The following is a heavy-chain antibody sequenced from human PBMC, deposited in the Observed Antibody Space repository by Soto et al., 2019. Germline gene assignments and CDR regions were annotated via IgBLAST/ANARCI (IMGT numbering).Heavy chain of an antibody. CDR1: GFTSSSYS. Sequence: PGGSLRLSCAASGFTSSSYSMNWVRQAPGRGLEWVSSISSSSSYIYYADSVKGRFTISRDNAKNLLYLQMNSLRAEDTAVYYRARTRVGIFWSAIRWFDPWGQGTLVTVSS. CDR3: ARTRVGIFWSAIRWFDP. D-gene: IGHD3-3*01. J-gene: IGHJ5*02. V-gene: IGHV3-21*01. CDR2: ISSSSSYI.